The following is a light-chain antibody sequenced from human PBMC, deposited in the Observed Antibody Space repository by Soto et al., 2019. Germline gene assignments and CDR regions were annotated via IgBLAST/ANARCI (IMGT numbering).Light chain of an antibody. CDR1: QDIKNY. CDR3: QLYHHLPPPS. J-gene: IGKJ4*01. V-gene: IGKV1-33*01. Sequence: DIQMTQSPSSLSASVGDRVTITCQASQDIKNYLNWYQQKPGKAPNLLIYDASNLKTGVPSRFSGSGSGTHFTFTISSLQPEDIATYYCQLYHHLPPPSFGGVTNVEIK. CDR2: DAS.